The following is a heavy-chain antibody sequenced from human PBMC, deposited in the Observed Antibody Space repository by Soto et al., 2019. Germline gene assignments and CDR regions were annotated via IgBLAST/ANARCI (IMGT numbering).Heavy chain of an antibody. D-gene: IGHD6-19*01. V-gene: IGHV5-51*01. CDR3: VNNGWYYVFGM. CDR1: GFRFKNYW. Sequence: ESLKISCQGSGFRFKNYWIAWVRHMPGKALEWMGVVYPEDSDVRYISSFQSQVTISVDKSINTAYLHWASLKASDTGIYYCVNNGWYYVFGMWGQGTMVTVSS. CDR2: VYPEDSDV. J-gene: IGHJ3*02.